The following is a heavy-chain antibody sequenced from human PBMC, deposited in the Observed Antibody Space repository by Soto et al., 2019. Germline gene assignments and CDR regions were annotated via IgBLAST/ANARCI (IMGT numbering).Heavy chain of an antibody. Sequence: SVKVSCKASGYTFTSYGISWVRQAPGQGLEWMGWISAYNGNTNYAQKLQGRVTMTTDTSTSTAYMELRSLRSDDTAVYYCARDGGDSAVVPAAGGVLAFDIWGQGTMVTVSS. CDR3: ARDGGDSAVVPAAGGVLAFDI. J-gene: IGHJ3*02. D-gene: IGHD2-2*01. V-gene: IGHV1-18*01. CDR1: GYTFTSYG. CDR2: ISAYNGNT.